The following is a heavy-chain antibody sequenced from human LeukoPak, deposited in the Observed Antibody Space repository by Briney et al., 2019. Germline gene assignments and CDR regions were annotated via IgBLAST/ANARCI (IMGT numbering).Heavy chain of an antibody. V-gene: IGHV3-49*04. CDR3: TRVIVATKDY. CDR2: IRSKAYGGTP. D-gene: IGHD5-12*01. J-gene: IGHJ4*02. CDR1: GITFGDYA. Sequence: GGSLRLSCTGSGITFGDYAMDWVRQAPGKGLEWVGFIRSKAYGGTPEYAASVKGRFTISRDDSKSIAYLQMNSLKTEDTAVYYCTRVIVATKDYWGQGTLVTVSS.